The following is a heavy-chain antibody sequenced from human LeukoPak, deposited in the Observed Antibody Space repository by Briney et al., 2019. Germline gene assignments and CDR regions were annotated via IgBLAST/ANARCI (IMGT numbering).Heavy chain of an antibody. CDR3: AAFTYYNILTGYKAGSADY. CDR1: GFTFSSYG. J-gene: IGHJ4*02. V-gene: IGHV3-30*02. Sequence: GGSLRLSCAASGFTFSSYGMHWVRQAPGKGLEWVTFIRYDGRNKYYADSVKGRFTISRDNSKNTLYLQMNSLGAEDTAVYYCAAFTYYNILTGYKAGSADYWGQGTLVTVSS. CDR2: IRYDGRNK. D-gene: IGHD3-9*01.